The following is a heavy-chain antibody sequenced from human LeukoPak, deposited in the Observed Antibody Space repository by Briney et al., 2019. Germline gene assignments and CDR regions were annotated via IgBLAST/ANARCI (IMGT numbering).Heavy chain of an antibody. CDR3: AKDTPYYYDSSGYYGY. J-gene: IGHJ4*02. CDR2: ISVSGGST. V-gene: IGHV3-23*01. D-gene: IGHD3-22*01. CDR1: GFTFSSYA. Sequence: GGSLRLSCAASGFTFSSYAMSWVRQAPGQGLEWVSAISVSGGSTYYADSVKGRFTISRDDSKNTLYLQMNSLRAEDTAVYYCAKDTPYYYDSSGYYGYWGQGTLVTVSS.